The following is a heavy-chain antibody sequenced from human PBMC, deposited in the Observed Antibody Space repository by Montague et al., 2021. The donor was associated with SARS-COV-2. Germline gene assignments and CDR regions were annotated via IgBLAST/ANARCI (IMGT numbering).Heavy chain of an antibody. V-gene: IGHV4-59*08. CDR2: IYYGGST. CDR3: ARLARGEYYDFWSGSHHYPHYYYRIDV. Sequence: SETLSLTCTVSGGSISSYYWSWIRQPGGKGLEWIGYIYYGGSTNYNPSRKSGVTISVDTSKNQFPLKWSSVAAADTAVYYCARLARGEYYDFWSGSHHYPHYYYRIDVWGQGTTVPVSS. CDR1: GGSISSYY. J-gene: IGHJ6*01. D-gene: IGHD3-3*01.